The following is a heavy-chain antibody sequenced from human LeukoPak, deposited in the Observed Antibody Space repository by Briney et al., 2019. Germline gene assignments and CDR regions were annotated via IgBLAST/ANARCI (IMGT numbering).Heavy chain of an antibody. V-gene: IGHV3-30*04. CDR2: ISYDGSNK. CDR3: AKAPVTSCRGAYCYPFDS. Sequence: GRSLRLSCAASGFTFSSYAMHWVRQAPGKGLEGVAVISYDGSNKYYADSVRGRFTISRDNSKNTLYLQMNNLRAEDAAVYFCAKAPVTSCRGAYCYPFDSWGQGTLVTVSS. CDR1: GFTFSSYA. D-gene: IGHD2-21*01. J-gene: IGHJ4*02.